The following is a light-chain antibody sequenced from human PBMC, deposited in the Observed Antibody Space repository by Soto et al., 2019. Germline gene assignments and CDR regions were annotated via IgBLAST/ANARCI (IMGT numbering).Light chain of an antibody. Sequence: EIVLTQSPGTLSLSPGQRATRSCRGSQSVSSNFLAWYQQKPGQAPRLLIFDASNRATGIPDRFSGSGSGTDFTLTISRLEPEDFAVYYCQQYGSSPRTFGQGTKVDIK. CDR1: QSVSSNF. J-gene: IGKJ1*01. V-gene: IGKV3-20*01. CDR3: QQYGSSPRT. CDR2: DAS.